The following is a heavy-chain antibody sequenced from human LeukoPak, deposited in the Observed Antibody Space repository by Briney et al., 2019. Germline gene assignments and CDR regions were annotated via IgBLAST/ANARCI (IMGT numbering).Heavy chain of an antibody. Sequence: PGGSLRLSCAASGFTFDGYGMSWVRQAPGKGLEWVSRINWNGGSTGYADSVKGRFTISRDNAKNSLYLQMNSLRAEDTALYYCARVSYDIVVVPAAMRGYYYYYMDVWGKGTRVTVSS. CDR2: INWNGGST. D-gene: IGHD2-2*01. CDR1: GFTFDGYG. V-gene: IGHV3-20*04. CDR3: ARVSYDIVVVPAAMRGYYYYYMDV. J-gene: IGHJ6*03.